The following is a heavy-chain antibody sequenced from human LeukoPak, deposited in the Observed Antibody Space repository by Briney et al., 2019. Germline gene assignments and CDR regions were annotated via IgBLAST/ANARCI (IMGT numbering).Heavy chain of an antibody. V-gene: IGHV4-59*01. J-gene: IGHJ4*02. CDR2: IYYSGST. Sequence: SETLSLTCIVSGGSISSYYWSWIRQPPGKALEWIGYIYYSGSTIYNPSLKSRVTISVDTSKNQFSLKLSSVTAADTAVYYCARGLMMAVAGRGEFHYWGQGTLVTVSS. CDR1: GGSISSYY. CDR3: ARGLMMAVAGRGEFHY. D-gene: IGHD6-13*01.